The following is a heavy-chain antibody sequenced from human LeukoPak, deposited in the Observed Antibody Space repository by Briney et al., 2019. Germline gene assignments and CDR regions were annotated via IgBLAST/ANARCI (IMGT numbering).Heavy chain of an antibody. CDR3: ARDWVDCSSTSCYGHFDY. CDR2: ISAYNGNT. CDR1: GYTFTSYG. D-gene: IGHD2-2*01. J-gene: IGHJ4*02. Sequence: ASVKVSCKASGYTFTSYGLSWVRQAPGQGLEWMGWISAYNGNTNYAQKLQGRVTMTTDTSTSTAYMELRSLRSDDTAVYYCARDWVDCSSTSCYGHFDYWGQGTLVTVSS. V-gene: IGHV1-18*01.